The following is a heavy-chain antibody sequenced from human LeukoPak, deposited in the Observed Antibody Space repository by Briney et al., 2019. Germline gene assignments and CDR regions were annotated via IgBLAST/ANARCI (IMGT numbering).Heavy chain of an antibody. V-gene: IGHV1-18*01. Sequence: GASVKVSCKASVYTFTTVGITAVRQAPGQGLEYLGWINTNSGNTYYAQKPQDRVTMTTDTSTSTAYMELRSLRSDDTAAYYCAGKIVEFYSYDYWGQGTLVTVSS. D-gene: IGHD2-21*01. J-gene: IGHJ4*02. CDR1: VYTFTTVG. CDR3: AGKIVEFYSYDY. CDR2: INTNSGNT.